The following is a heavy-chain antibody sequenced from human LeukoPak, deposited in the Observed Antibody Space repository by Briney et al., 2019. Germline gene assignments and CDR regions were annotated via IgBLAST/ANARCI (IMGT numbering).Heavy chain of an antibody. V-gene: IGHV3-30-3*01. CDR2: ISYDGSNK. D-gene: IGHD3-3*01. CDR3: ARDRDTYYDFWSGYYYFREETPGARYGMDV. Sequence: GGSLRLSCAASGFTFSSYAMHWVRQAPGKGLEWVAVISYDGSNKYYADSVKGRFTISRDNSKNTLYLQMNSLRAEDTAVYYCARDRDTYYDFWSGYYYFREETPGARYGMDVWGQGTTVTVSS. J-gene: IGHJ6*02. CDR1: GFTFSSYA.